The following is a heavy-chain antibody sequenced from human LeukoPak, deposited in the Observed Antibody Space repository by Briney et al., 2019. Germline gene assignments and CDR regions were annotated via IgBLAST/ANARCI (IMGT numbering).Heavy chain of an antibody. CDR3: AELGITMIGGV. CDR1: GFTFSSYG. J-gene: IGHJ6*04. Sequence: GGSLRLSCAASGFTFSSYGMNWVRQAPGKGLEWVSSITSSSSYIYYADSLKGRFTISRDNAKNSLYLQMNSLRAEDTAVYYCAELGITMIGGVWGKGTTVTISS. CDR2: ITSSSSYI. D-gene: IGHD3-10*02. V-gene: IGHV3-21*01.